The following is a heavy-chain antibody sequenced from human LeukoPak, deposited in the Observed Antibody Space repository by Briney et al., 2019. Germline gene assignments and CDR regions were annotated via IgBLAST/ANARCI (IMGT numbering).Heavy chain of an antibody. CDR3: ALTPPSNSGWRIGFDY. Sequence: PGGSMRLSCAASGFTVSSNYMSWVRQAPGKGPEWVSVIYSGGSTYYADSVKGRFTISRDNPKNTLYLQMNSLRAEDTAVYYCALTPPSNSGWRIGFDYWGQGTLVTVSS. CDR2: IYSGGST. J-gene: IGHJ4*02. D-gene: IGHD6-19*01. CDR1: GFTVSSNY. V-gene: IGHV3-53*01.